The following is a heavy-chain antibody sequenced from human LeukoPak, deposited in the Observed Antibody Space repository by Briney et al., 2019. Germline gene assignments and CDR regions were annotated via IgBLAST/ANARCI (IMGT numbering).Heavy chain of an antibody. D-gene: IGHD1-7*01. CDR1: GGSISSSSYY. Sequence: SETLSLTCTVSGGSISSSSYYWGWIRPPPGKGREWSGSIYYSGSTYYNPSLKSRVIITVDTSKNQFSLKLSSVTPADTAVYECARWVLGWNYEGYYFDYWGQGTLVTVSS. CDR3: ARWVLGWNYEGYYFDY. J-gene: IGHJ4*02. CDR2: IYYSGST. V-gene: IGHV4-39*01.